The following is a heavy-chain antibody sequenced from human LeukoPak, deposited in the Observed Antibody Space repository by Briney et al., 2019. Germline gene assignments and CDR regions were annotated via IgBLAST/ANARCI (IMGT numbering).Heavy chain of an antibody. J-gene: IGHJ5*02. CDR2: VYYSGST. CDR3: ARHLMTIFGVVIKPGPFDP. Sequence: SETLSLTCTVSGGSINNYFWSWIGQPPGKGLEWLGYVYYSGSTRYSPSLKSRVTISLDASKNQFSLKLSSVTAADTAVYFCARHLMTIFGVVIKPGPFDPWGQGTLVTVSS. CDR1: GGSINNYF. V-gene: IGHV4-59*08. D-gene: IGHD3-3*01.